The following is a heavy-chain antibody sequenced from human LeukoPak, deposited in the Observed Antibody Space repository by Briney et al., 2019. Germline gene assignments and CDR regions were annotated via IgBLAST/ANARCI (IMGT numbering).Heavy chain of an antibody. CDR2: IHFSGST. CDR1: GGSISSYY. J-gene: IGHJ2*01. Sequence: SETLSLTCSVSGGSISSYYWSWIRQSPDKGLELIGYIHFSGSTDYNPSLKSRVTISVDTSKNQFSLRLSSVTAADTAVYYCARDRGNRLSTTVAGDWYFDLWGRGTLVTVSS. D-gene: IGHD4-23*01. CDR3: ARDRGNRLSTTVAGDWYFDL. V-gene: IGHV4-59*12.